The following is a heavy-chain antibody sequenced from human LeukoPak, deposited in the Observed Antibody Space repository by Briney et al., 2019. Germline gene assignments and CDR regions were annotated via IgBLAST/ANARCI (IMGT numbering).Heavy chain of an antibody. V-gene: IGHV4-39*02. J-gene: IGHJ2*01. CDR3: ARDLGYCSGGSCYKERNWYFDL. D-gene: IGHD2-15*01. Sequence: SETLSLTCTVSGGSISSSSYYWGWIRQPPGKGLEWIGNIHYSGNTYYNPSLRSRVTISLDTSKNQFSLKLSSVTAADTAVYYCARDLGYCSGGSCYKERNWYFDLWGRGTLVTVSS. CDR1: GGSISSSSYY. CDR2: IHYSGNT.